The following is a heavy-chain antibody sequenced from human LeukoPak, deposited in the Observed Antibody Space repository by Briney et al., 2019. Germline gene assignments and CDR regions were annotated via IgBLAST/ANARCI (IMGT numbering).Heavy chain of an antibody. CDR2: ISSSSDYI. J-gene: IGHJ6*02. V-gene: IGHV3-21*01. Sequence: GGSLRLSCAASGFIVSGNYMSWVRHAPGKGLEWVSSISSSSDYIYYADSVKGRFTISRDNARNSLYLQMNSPRAEDTAVYYCARSRSVSNYKGMDVWGQGTTVTVSS. CDR1: GFIVSGNY. CDR3: ARSRSVSNYKGMDV. D-gene: IGHD5/OR15-5a*01.